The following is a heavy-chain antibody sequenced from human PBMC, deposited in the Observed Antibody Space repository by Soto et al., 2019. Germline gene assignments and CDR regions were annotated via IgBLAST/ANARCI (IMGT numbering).Heavy chain of an antibody. CDR2: INHSGST. CDR3: ARGYCTNGVCYREYAWFDP. D-gene: IGHD2-8*01. J-gene: IGHJ5*02. CDR1: GGSFSGYY. V-gene: IGHV4-34*01. Sequence: PSETLSLTCAVYGGSFSGYYWSWIRQPPGKGLEWIGEINHSGSTNYNPSLKSRVTISVDTSKNQFSLKLSSVTAADTAVYYCARGYCTNGVCYREYAWFDPWGQGTLVTVSS.